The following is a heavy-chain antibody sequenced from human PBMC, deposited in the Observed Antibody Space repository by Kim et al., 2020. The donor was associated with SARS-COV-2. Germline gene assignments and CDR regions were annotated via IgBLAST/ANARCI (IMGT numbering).Heavy chain of an antibody. J-gene: IGHJ4*02. D-gene: IGHD6-19*01. CDR2: IKSKTDGGTA. Sequence: GGSLRLSCAASGFTFNKAWMSWVRQAPGKGLEWVGRIKSKTDGGTADYAASVQGRFSISRDDSKNMLYLQLNSLKTEDTAVYYCTTEWGNNGWHTYYFDYWGQGTLVTVSS. CDR1: GFTFNKAW. V-gene: IGHV3-15*01. CDR3: TTEWGNNGWHTYYFDY.